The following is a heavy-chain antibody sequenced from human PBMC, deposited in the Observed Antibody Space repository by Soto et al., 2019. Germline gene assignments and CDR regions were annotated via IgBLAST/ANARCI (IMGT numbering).Heavy chain of an antibody. D-gene: IGHD3-22*01. V-gene: IGHV3-23*01. Sequence: GVSLRLSCAASGFTFSSYAMSWVRQAPGKGLEWVSAISGSGGSTYYADSVKGRFTISRDNSKNTLYLQMNSLRAEDTAVYYFAKRCGGITMTVVVLYVFDYWGQGTLVTVSS. J-gene: IGHJ4*02. CDR2: ISGSGGST. CDR1: GFTFSSYA. CDR3: AKRCGGITMTVVVLYVFDY.